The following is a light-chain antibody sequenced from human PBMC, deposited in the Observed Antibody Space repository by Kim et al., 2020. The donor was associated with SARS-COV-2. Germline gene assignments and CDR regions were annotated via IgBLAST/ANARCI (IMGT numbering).Light chain of an antibody. V-gene: IGKV3-15*01. CDR3: QQYNNWPPMYT. Sequence: AGERATLTCRASQSVSSNLAWYQQRPGQAPRLLIYAASTRATGVAARFSGSGSGTEFTLTISSLQSEDFAVYYCQQYNNWPPMYTFGQGTKLEI. J-gene: IGKJ2*01. CDR2: AAS. CDR1: QSVSSN.